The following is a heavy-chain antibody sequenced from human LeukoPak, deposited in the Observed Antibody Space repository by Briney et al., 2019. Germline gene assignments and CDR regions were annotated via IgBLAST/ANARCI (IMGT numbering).Heavy chain of an antibody. V-gene: IGHV3-21*01. CDR1: GFTFSSYS. CDR3: ARGGRAAAGSLGY. D-gene: IGHD6-13*01. Sequence: GGSLRLSCAASGFTFSSYSMNWVRQAPGKGLEWVSSISSSSSYIYYAVSVKGRFTISRDNAKNSLYLQMNSLRAEDTAVYYCARGGRAAAGSLGYWGQGTLVTVSS. CDR2: ISSSSSYI. J-gene: IGHJ4*02.